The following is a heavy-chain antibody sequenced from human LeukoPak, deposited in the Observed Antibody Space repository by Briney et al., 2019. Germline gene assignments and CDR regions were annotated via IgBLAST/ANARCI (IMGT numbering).Heavy chain of an antibody. CDR1: GFTFSRYS. CDR2: ISTSSSYI. J-gene: IGHJ4*02. V-gene: IGHV3-21*01. Sequence: GGSLRLSCAASGFTFSRYSMNWVRQAPGKGLECVSSISTSSSYIYYADSVKGRFTISRDNAKNSLYLQMNSLRAEDTAVYYCARGSASLMYYSGSYCDYWGQGTLVTVSS. D-gene: IGHD1-26*01. CDR3: ARGSASLMYYSGSYCDY.